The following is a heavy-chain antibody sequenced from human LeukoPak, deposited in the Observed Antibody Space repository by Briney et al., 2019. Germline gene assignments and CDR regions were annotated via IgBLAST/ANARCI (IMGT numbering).Heavy chain of an antibody. CDR2: IYHSGST. CDR1: GDSISSTNW. Sequence: SETLSLTSGVSGDSISSTNWWSWVRQPPGKGLEWIGEIYHSGSTNYNPSLKSRVTISVDKPKNQFSLKLSSVTAADTAVYYCARGGTGHLDYWGQGTLVTVSS. V-gene: IGHV4-4*02. CDR3: ARGGTGHLDY. J-gene: IGHJ4*02. D-gene: IGHD7-27*01.